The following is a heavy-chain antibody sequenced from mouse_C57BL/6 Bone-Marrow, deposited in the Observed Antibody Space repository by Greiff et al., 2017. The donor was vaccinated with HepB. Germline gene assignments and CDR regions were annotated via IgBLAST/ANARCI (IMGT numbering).Heavy chain of an antibody. CDR2: IHPNSGST. J-gene: IGHJ1*03. CDR1: GYTFTSYW. Sequence: VQLQQPGAELVKPGASVKLSCKASGYTFTSYWMHWVKQRPGQGLEWIGMIHPNSGSTNYNEKFKSKATLTVDKSSSTAYMQLSSLTSEDSAVYYCARRDYSYGSSVYWYFDVWGTGTTVTVSS. CDR3: ARRDYSYGSSVYWYFDV. V-gene: IGHV1-64*01. D-gene: IGHD1-1*01.